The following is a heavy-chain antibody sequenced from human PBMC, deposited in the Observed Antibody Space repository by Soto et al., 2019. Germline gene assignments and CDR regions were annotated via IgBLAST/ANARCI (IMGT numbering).Heavy chain of an antibody. CDR1: GGTFSSYS. CDR2: IIPIFGTA. CDR3: ARVEDCSSTSCYSMVWFDP. V-gene: IGHV1-69*13. D-gene: IGHD2-2*02. Sequence: SVKVSCKASGGTFSSYSISWVRQAPGQGLEWMGGIIPIFGTANYAQKFQGRVTITADESTSTAYMELSSLRSEDTAVYYCARVEDCSSTSCYSMVWFDPWGQGTLVTVSS. J-gene: IGHJ5*02.